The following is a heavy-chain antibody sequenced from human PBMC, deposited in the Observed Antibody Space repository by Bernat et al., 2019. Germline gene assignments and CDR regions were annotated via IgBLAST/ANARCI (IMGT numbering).Heavy chain of an antibody. D-gene: IGHD3-16*02. CDR3: AGDVDQGGVWGSYLLPLDAFDI. CDR1: GFTFSSYS. J-gene: IGHJ3*02. V-gene: IGHV3-21*01. Sequence: EVQLVESGGGLVKPGGSLRLSCAASGFTFSSYSMNWVRQAPGKGLEWVSSISSSSSYIYYADSVKGRFTISRDNAKNSLYLQMNSLRAEDTAVYYCAGDVDQGGVWGSYLLPLDAFDIWGQGTMVTVSS. CDR2: ISSSSSYI.